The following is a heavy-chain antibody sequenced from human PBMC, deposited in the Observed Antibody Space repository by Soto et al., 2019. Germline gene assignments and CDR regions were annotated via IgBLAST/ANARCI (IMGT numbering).Heavy chain of an antibody. CDR3: ARDRGLGSGWCGWFDP. CDR1: GGSISSYF. Sequence: SETLSLTCTVSGGSISSYFWSWIRQPPGKGLEWIGYIYYSESTNYNPSLKSRVTISVDTSKNQFSLKLSSVTAADTAVYYCARDRGLGSGWCGWFDPWGQGTLVTVSS. V-gene: IGHV4-59*01. J-gene: IGHJ5*02. D-gene: IGHD6-19*01. CDR2: IYYSEST.